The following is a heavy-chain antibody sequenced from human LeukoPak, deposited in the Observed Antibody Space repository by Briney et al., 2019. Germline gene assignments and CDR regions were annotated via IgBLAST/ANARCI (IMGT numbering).Heavy chain of an antibody. CDR1: GFTFSSYE. CDR2: ISSSGSTI. CDR3: ARDPYYSGYYYFDY. V-gene: IGHV3-48*03. Sequence: GGSLRLSCAASGFTFSSYEMNWVRQVPGKGLEWVSYISSSGSTIYYADSVKGRFTTSRDNAKNSLYLQMNSLRAEDTAVYYCARDPYYSGYYYFDYWGQGTLVTVSS. J-gene: IGHJ4*02. D-gene: IGHD3-22*01.